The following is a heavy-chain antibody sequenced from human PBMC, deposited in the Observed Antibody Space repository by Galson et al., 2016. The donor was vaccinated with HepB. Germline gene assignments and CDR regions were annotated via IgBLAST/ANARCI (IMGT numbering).Heavy chain of an antibody. Sequence: SVKVSCKASGGTFSSYAISWVRQAPGQGLEWMGILNPSGGSTTYAQKFQGRVTMTRDTSTSTVYMELSSLRSEDTAVYYCARGSSGHVEIDYWGQGTLVTVSS. CDR2: LNPSGGST. CDR1: GGTFSSYA. D-gene: IGHD6-19*01. V-gene: IGHV1-46*01. CDR3: ARGSSGHVEIDY. J-gene: IGHJ4*02.